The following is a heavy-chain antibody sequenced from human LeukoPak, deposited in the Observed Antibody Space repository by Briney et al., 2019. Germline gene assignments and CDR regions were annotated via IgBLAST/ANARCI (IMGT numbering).Heavy chain of an antibody. CDR1: AYTFTGYY. Sequence: ASVKVSCKASAYTFTGYYMHWVRQAPGQGLEWMGWINPDSGGTNYAQKFQGRVTMTRDTSISTAYMEVSRLRSDDTAVYYCARDGDHDYGDYVSPGDYYGMDVWGQGTTVTVSS. CDR3: ARDGDHDYGDYVSPGDYYGMDV. CDR2: INPDSGGT. J-gene: IGHJ6*02. V-gene: IGHV1-2*02. D-gene: IGHD4-17*01.